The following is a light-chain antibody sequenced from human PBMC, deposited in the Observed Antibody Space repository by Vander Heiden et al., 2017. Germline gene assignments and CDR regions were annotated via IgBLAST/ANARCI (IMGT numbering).Light chain of an antibody. CDR2: AAS. CDR1: ERIDHY. CDR3: LQSYGAPSN. J-gene: IGKJ2*01. Sequence: DIQMTQSPPSLSASLGDRVTITCRASERIDHYLNWYRQKPGKGPELLIYAASNLQSWVPSRFSGSGSGTDFTLTIASLRPEDFATYYCLQSYGAPSNFGQGTKLE. V-gene: IGKV1-39*01.